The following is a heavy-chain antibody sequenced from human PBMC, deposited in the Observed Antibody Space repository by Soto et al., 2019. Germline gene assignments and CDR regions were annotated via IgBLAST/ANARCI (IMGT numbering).Heavy chain of an antibody. Sequence: QLQLQESGSGLVKPTQTLSLTCAVSGGSISSGGYSWSWIRQPPGKGLEWIGYIYHSGSTYYNPSLKSRVTISVDRSKNQFSLKLSSMTAADTAVYYCASGPIGDYTDGFDYWGQGTLVTVSS. CDR3: ASGPIGDYTDGFDY. CDR1: GGSISSGGYS. J-gene: IGHJ4*02. V-gene: IGHV4-30-2*01. CDR2: IYHSGST. D-gene: IGHD4-17*01.